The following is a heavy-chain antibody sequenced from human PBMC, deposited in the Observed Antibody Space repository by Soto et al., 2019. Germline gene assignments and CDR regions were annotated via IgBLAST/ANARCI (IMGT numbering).Heavy chain of an antibody. CDR3: ARDAGIVATTHDAFDI. CDR1: GYTFTSYG. D-gene: IGHD5-12*01. CDR2: ISAYNGNT. J-gene: IGHJ3*02. Sequence: QVQLVQSGAEVKKPGASVKVSCKASGYTFTSYGISWVRQAPGQGREGMGWISAYNGNTNYAQKLQGRVTMTTDTSTSKAYMELRSLRSDDTAGYYCARDAGIVATTHDAFDIWGQGTMVTVSS. V-gene: IGHV1-18*01.